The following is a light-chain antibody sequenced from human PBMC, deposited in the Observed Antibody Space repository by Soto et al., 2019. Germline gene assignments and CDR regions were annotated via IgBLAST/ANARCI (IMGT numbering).Light chain of an antibody. CDR1: QDIRND. CDR3: IQNHSLPPT. J-gene: IGKJ1*01. V-gene: IGKV1-17*01. Sequence: DIQMTQSPSSLSASVGDGVTVTCRASQDIRNDLGWYQQKPGKAPKRLIYAASSLQSGVPSRFSGSGSETELTLTISSLQPEDSATYYCIQNHSLPPTFGQGTKVEIK. CDR2: AAS.